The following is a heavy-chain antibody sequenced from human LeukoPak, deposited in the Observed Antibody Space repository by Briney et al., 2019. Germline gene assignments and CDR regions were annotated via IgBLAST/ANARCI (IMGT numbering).Heavy chain of an antibody. CDR3: ARKYCSGGSCYAYHDAFDI. D-gene: IGHD2-15*01. J-gene: IGHJ3*02. Sequence: SETLSLTCTVSGGSIRSSYYYWGWIRQPPGKGLEWIGSIYDSGSTYYNPSLKSRVTISVDTSKNQFSLKLNSVTAADTAVYYCARKYCSGGSCYAYHDAFDIWGQGTMVTVSS. CDR1: GGSIRSSYYY. CDR2: IYDSGST. V-gene: IGHV4-39*01.